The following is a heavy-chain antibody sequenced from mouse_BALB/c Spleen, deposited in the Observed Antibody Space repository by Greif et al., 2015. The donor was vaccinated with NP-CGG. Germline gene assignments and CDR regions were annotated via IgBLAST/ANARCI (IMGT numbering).Heavy chain of an antibody. J-gene: IGHJ2*01. CDR1: GYTFTDYY. CDR3: ARRLYDYFDY. CDR2: IYPGSGNT. Sequence: VQLQESGPELVKPGASVKISCKASGYTFTDYYINWVKQKPGQGLEWIGWIYPGSGNTKYNEKFKGKATLTVDTSSSTAYIQLSSLTSEDTAVYFCARRLYDYFDYWGQGTTLTVSS. D-gene: IGHD2-3*01. V-gene: IGHV1-84*02.